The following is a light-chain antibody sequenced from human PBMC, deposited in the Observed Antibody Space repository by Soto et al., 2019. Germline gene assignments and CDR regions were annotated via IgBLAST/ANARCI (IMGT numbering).Light chain of an antibody. CDR3: QQSYSNKWT. Sequence: DIQMTQSPSSLSASVGDRFTITCRASQSISSYLNWYQQKPGKAPKLLIYAASSLQSGVPSRFSGSGSGTDFTLTISSLQPEDFATYYCQQSYSNKWTFGQGTKVDIK. CDR1: QSISSY. V-gene: IGKV1-39*01. CDR2: AAS. J-gene: IGKJ1*01.